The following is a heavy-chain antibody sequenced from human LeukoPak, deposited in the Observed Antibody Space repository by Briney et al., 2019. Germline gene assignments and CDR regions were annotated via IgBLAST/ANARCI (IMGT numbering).Heavy chain of an antibody. CDR1: GFTFSSYW. J-gene: IGHJ4*02. Sequence: GGSLRLSCAASGFTFSSYWMHWVRQAPGKGLEWVSSISSSSSYIYYADSVKGRFTISRDNAKNSLYLQMNSLRAEDTAVYYCASLEYSSPQDYWGQGTLDTVSS. CDR3: ASLEYSSPQDY. V-gene: IGHV3-21*01. D-gene: IGHD6-6*01. CDR2: ISSSSSYI.